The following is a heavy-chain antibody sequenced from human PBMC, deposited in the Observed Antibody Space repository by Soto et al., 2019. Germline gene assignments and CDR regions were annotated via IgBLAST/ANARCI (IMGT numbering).Heavy chain of an antibody. CDR2: ISNSGSTI. CDR3: ARGLAYGDYGWLDP. V-gene: IGHV3-11*01. J-gene: IGHJ5*02. D-gene: IGHD4-17*01. Sequence: QVQLVEAGGGLVKPGGSLRLSRAASEFTFSDYYMTWIRQAPGKGLEWVSYISNSGSTIYYADSVKGRFTISRDNAKNSLYLQMNSLRAEDTAVYYCARGLAYGDYGWLDPWGQGTLVTVSP. CDR1: EFTFSDYY.